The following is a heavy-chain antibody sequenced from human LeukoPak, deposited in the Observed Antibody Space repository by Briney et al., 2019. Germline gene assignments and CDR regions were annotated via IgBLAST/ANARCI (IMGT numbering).Heavy chain of an antibody. D-gene: IGHD3-9*01. CDR3: ARGTLLRYFDWLSQIDYGMDV. CDR2: IDDDGRTTT. V-gene: IGHV3-74*01. CDR1: GFTFSSYW. J-gene: IGHJ6*02. Sequence: GGSLRLSCAASGFTFSSYWMHWVRQAPGKGLMWVSHIDDDGRTTTNYADSVKGRFTISRDNAKNTVYLQMNSLRAEDTAVYYCARGTLLRYFDWLSQIDYGMDVWGQGTTVTVSS.